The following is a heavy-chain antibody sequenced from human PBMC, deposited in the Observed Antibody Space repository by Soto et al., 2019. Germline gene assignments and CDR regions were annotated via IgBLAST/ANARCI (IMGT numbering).Heavy chain of an antibody. V-gene: IGHV3-33*01. CDR1: GFTFSTYG. J-gene: IGHJ5*02. Sequence: QAHLVESGGGVVQPGRSLRLSCAASGFTFSTYGMHWVRQAPGKGLEWGPIIWYDGSNKYYADSVKGRFTISRDDSKNTLYLQMNSLRVEDTAVYFCARDASAYDGGWYPRGFDPWGQGTLVTVSS. CDR3: ARDASAYDGGWYPRGFDP. CDR2: IWYDGSNK. D-gene: IGHD6-19*01.